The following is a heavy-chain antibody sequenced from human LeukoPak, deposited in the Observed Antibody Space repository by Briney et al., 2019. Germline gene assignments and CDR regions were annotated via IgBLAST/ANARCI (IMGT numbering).Heavy chain of an antibody. CDR1: GFTFGSYE. CDR3: ASLYDTSGRDY. D-gene: IGHD3-22*01. CDR2: IGTRGSPI. V-gene: IGHV3-48*03. J-gene: IGHJ4*02. Sequence: GGSLRLSCAASGFTFGSYEVNWVRQAPGKGLEWVSYIGTRGSPIYYSDSVKGRFTISRDNAKNSLYLQMNSLRVEDTAVYYCASLYDTSGRDYWGQGTLVTVSS.